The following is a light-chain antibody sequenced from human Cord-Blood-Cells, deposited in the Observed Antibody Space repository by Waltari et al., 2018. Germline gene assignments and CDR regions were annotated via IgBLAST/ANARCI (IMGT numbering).Light chain of an antibody. CDR2: RNN. CDR1: SSNIGSNY. J-gene: IGLJ3*02. Sequence: QSVLTQPPSASGTPGQRVTISCSGSSSNIGSNYVYWYQQLPGTAPKLLIYRNNQGPPGVPAQCSGPRSGTSASLASSGLRSEDEAEYYCAAWDDSLSGLWVFGVGTKLTVL. CDR3: AAWDDSLSGLWV. V-gene: IGLV1-47*01.